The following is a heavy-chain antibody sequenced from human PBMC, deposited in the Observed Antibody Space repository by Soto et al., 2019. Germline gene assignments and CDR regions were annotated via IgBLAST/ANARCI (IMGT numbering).Heavy chain of an antibody. CDR2: SIPNFGTA. CDR3: ARVAILTGYYNNFDY. J-gene: IGHJ4*02. Sequence: SVKVSCKASGGTFSSYAISWVRQAPGQGLEWMGGSIPNFGTANYAQKFQGRVTLTAEESTSTAYMELSSLRSEDTAVYYCARVAILTGYYNNFDYWGQGTLVTVSS. V-gene: IGHV1-69*13. CDR1: GGTFSSYA. D-gene: IGHD3-9*01.